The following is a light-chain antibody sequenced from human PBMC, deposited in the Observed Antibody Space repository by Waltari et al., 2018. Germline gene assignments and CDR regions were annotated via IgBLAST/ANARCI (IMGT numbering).Light chain of an antibody. CDR3: QSYDSSYPAV. CDR2: EDN. Sequence: NFMLTQPHSVSESPGKTVTISCTRSSGSIASSYVPWFQQRPGSSPTTVIFEDNQRPSGVPDRFSGSIDSSSNSASLTISGLQTEDEADYYCQSYDSSYPAVFGGGTQLTVI. V-gene: IGLV6-57*01. J-gene: IGLJ7*01. CDR1: SGSIASSY.